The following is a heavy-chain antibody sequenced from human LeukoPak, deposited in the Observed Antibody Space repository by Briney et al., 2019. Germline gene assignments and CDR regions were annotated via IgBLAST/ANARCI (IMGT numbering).Heavy chain of an antibody. CDR1: GLAFSAYK. D-gene: IGHD6-19*01. Sequence: PGGSLRLSCAASGLAFSAYKMHWVRQAPRKGLVWVSRIPTDGYTTDYADFVQGRFTASRDNTKNTWSLEMNSLRAEDTAVYYCAKGGSVWGQGTLVTVSS. CDR2: IPTDGYTT. V-gene: IGHV3-74*01. J-gene: IGHJ4*02. CDR3: AKGGSV.